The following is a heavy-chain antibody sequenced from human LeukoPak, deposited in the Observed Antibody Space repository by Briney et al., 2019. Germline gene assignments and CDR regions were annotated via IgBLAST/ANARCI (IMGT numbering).Heavy chain of an antibody. CDR3: ARDYSGNYYKGFDY. CDR1: GFTFSSNA. Sequence: PGGSLRLSCAASGFTFSSNAMHWVRQTPGKGREWVAFISDDGRNKYYADFVKGRFTISRDNSKNTLYLQMNSLRTEDTAVYYCARDYSGNYYKGFDYWGQGTLVTVSS. CDR2: ISDDGRNK. J-gene: IGHJ4*02. V-gene: IGHV3-30*04. D-gene: IGHD1-26*01.